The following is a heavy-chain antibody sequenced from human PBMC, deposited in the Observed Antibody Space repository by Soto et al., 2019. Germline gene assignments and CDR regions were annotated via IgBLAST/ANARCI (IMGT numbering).Heavy chain of an antibody. CDR3: ARDLLYRAVFEI. Sequence: QVHLQESGPGLVKPSQTLSLTCTVSGGSLTSNGYYWSWIRQRPEKGLEWLGYIYYSGTTHFNPSLKSRLSISMDKSNNQFSLNLTSVTAADTAVYFCARDLLYRAVFEIWGQGTLVTVSA. CDR2: IYYSGTT. V-gene: IGHV4-31*03. CDR1: GGSLTSNGYY. D-gene: IGHD3-3*01. J-gene: IGHJ3*02.